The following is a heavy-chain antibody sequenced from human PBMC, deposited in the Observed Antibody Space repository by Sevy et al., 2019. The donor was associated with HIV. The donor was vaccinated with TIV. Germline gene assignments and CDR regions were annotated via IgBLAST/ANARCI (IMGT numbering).Heavy chain of an antibody. J-gene: IGHJ4*02. CDR3: AKGSVYDTSGYYYTLVAFDY. Sequence: GRSLRLSCAASGFPFSGYAMTWVRQAPGKGLEWVSAISGSGGSTYYADSVKGRFSISRDNSKNTLYLQMSSLRAEDTAVYFCAKGSVYDTSGYYYTLVAFDYWGQGTPVTVSS. CDR2: ISGSGGST. CDR1: GFPFSGYA. V-gene: IGHV3-23*01. D-gene: IGHD3-22*01.